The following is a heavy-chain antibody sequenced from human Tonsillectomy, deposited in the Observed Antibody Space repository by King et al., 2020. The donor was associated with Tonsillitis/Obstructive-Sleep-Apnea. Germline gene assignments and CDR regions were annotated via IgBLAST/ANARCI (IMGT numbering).Heavy chain of an antibody. Sequence: VQLQQWGAGLLKPSETLSLTCAVYGGSFSGYYWSWIRQPPGKGLEWIGEINHSGSTNYNPSLKSRVTISVDTSKNQFSLKLSSVTAADTAGYYCVAYYYDSSGYYYSRFDPWGQGTLVTVSS. CDR1: GGSFSGYY. V-gene: IGHV4-34*01. CDR2: INHSGST. D-gene: IGHD3-22*01. J-gene: IGHJ5*02. CDR3: VAYYYDSSGYYYSRFDP.